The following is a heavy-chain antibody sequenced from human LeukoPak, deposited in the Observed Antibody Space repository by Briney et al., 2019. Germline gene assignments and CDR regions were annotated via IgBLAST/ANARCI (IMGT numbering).Heavy chain of an antibody. D-gene: IGHD6-13*01. CDR2: VSGSGAIA. CDR3: ARAQIAAGLVDY. J-gene: IGHJ4*02. CDR1: GFTFSNYA. Sequence: PGGSLRLSCVASGFTFSNYAMSWVRQAPGKGLEWVSAVSGSGAIAYYADSVKGRFTISRDNAKNTLYLQMNSLRAEDTAVYYCARAQIAAGLVDYWGQGALVTVSS. V-gene: IGHV3-23*01.